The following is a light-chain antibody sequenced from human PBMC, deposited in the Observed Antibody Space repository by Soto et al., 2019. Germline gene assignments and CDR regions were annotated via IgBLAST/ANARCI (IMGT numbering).Light chain of an antibody. CDR3: QQYNRYAVT. J-gene: IGKJ1*01. V-gene: IGKV1-5*01. CDR1: QSASTF. CDR2: DAS. Sequence: DIQMTQSPSTLSASVGDRVTITWRASQSASTFLAWYQQKPGQAPKLLIYDASTLQSGVPSRFSASGSGTEFALTISGLQPDDFAVYYCQQYNRYAVTFGQGTKV.